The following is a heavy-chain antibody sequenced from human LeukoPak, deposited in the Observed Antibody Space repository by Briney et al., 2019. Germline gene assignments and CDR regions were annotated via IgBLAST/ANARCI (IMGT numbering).Heavy chain of an antibody. Sequence: GGPLTLPCAASRLTFRTQAMLGLRQAPGKGLEWVSAICGSGSGTFYTHSVKGRFNISRENSKNMLFLQMNSLRAEDTAVYDCAKRPSGGRDFDYWGQGTLVTVSS. CDR2: ICGSGSGT. CDR3: AKRPSGGRDFDY. D-gene: IGHD2-15*01. CDR1: RLTFRTQA. V-gene: IGHV3-23*01. J-gene: IGHJ4*02.